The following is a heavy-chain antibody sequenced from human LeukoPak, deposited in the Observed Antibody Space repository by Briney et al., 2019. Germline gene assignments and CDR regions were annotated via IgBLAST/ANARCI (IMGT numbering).Heavy chain of an antibody. V-gene: IGHV4-4*02. CDR2: IYHSGST. Sequence: SGTLSLTCAVSGGSISSSNWWSWVRQPPGKGLEWIGEIYHSGSTNYNPSLKSRVTILVDKSKNQFSLKLSSVTAADTAVYYCAGRDLRDKGRFDYWGQGTLVTVSS. D-gene: IGHD5/OR15-5a*01. CDR1: GGSISSSNW. J-gene: IGHJ4*02. CDR3: AGRDLRDKGRFDY.